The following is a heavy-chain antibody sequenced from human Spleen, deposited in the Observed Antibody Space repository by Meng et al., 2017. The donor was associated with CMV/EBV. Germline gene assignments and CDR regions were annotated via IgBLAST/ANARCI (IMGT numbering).Heavy chain of an antibody. D-gene: IGHD4-17*01. V-gene: IGHV4-61*01. CDR3: ARVFDGAYPNWFDP. Sequence: SGASVSSGSYYWSWIRPPPGKGLEWIGYIYYSGSTEYNPSLRSRVTISVDTSKNQFSLNLSSVTAADTAVYYCARVFDGAYPNWFDPWGQGSLVTVSS. CDR2: IYYSGST. J-gene: IGHJ5*02. CDR1: GASVSSGSYY.